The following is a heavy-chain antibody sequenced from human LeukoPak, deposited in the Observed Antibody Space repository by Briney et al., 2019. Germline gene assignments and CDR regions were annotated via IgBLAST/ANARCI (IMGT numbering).Heavy chain of an antibody. CDR1: GFTFSTYG. J-gene: IGHJ3*02. V-gene: IGHV3-23*01. Sequence: PGGSLRLSCAASGFTFSTYGMSWVRQAPGKGLEWVSAVSSTGGTTYYADSVKGRFTISRDNAKNSLYLQMNSLRAEDTAVYYCARAKRNGFDIWGQGTMVTVSS. CDR2: VSSTGGTT. CDR3: ARAKRNGFDI.